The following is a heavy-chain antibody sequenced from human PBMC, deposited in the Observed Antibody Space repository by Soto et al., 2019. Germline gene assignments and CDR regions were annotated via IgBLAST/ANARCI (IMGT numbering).Heavy chain of an antibody. Sequence: GASVKVSCKASGYTFTSYGISWVRQAPGQGLEWMGWISAYNGNTNYAQKLQGRVTMTTDTSTSTAYRELRSLRSDDTAAYYCARALLITIFGVTIGGMDVWGQGTTVTVSS. D-gene: IGHD3-3*01. CDR3: ARALLITIFGVTIGGMDV. J-gene: IGHJ6*02. V-gene: IGHV1-18*01. CDR1: GYTFTSYG. CDR2: ISAYNGNT.